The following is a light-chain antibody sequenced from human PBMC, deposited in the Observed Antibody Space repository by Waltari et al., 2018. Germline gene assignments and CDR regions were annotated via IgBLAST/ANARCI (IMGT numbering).Light chain of an antibody. CDR3: CSYVGSHTNWV. CDR2: DVS. CDR1: SSDVGDYNF. Sequence: QSALTQPRSVSGSPGQSVTISCTGISSDVGDYNFVSWYQQHPGKAPKLMIHDVSKRPSGVPDRVSGSKSGNTASLTISGLQAEDEAEYYCCSYVGSHTNWVVGGGTKLTVL. J-gene: IGLJ3*02. V-gene: IGLV2-11*01.